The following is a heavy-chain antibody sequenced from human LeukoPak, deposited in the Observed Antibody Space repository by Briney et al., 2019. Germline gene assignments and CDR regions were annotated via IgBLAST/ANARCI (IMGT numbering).Heavy chain of an antibody. CDR3: ARGGIAAAIDY. CDR1: GGSISSSSYY. Sequence: SETLSLTCSVSGGSISSSSYYWGWIRQPPGKGLEWIGSIYYSGSTYYNPSLKSRVTISVDTSKNQFSLKRSSVTAADTAVYYCARGGIAAAIDYWGQGTLVTVSS. J-gene: IGHJ4*02. D-gene: IGHD6-13*01. CDR2: IYYSGST. V-gene: IGHV4-39*01.